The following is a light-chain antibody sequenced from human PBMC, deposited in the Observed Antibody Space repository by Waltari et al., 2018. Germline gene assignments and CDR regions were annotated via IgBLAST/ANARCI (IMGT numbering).Light chain of an antibody. CDR3: QQHGTLPAT. Sequence: EIVLTQSPGTASLSPGARVTLSCRASQSVGSSSLAWYQQTPGPAPRLVIYRASRRATGIPDRFSGSGSGTDFSLTISRLEPEDFAVYYCQQHGTLPATFGQGTKVEIK. CDR1: QSVGSSS. CDR2: RAS. V-gene: IGKV3-20*01. J-gene: IGKJ1*01.